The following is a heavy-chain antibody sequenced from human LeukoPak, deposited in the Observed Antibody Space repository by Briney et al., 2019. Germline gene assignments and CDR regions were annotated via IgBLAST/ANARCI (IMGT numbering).Heavy chain of an antibody. CDR3: ARGSGYFPQPIDY. D-gene: IGHD3-3*01. CDR2: ISGSGGST. Sequence: SGGSLRLSCAASGFTFSSYAMSWVRQAPGKGLEWVSAISGSGGSTYYADSVKGRFTISRDNSKNTLYLQMNSLRAEDTAVYYCARGSGYFPQPIDYWGQGTLVTVSS. J-gene: IGHJ4*02. V-gene: IGHV3-23*01. CDR1: GFTFSSYA.